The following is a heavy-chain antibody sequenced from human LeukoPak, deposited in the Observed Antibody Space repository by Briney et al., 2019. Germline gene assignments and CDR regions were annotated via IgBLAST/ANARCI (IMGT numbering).Heavy chain of an antibody. V-gene: IGHV5-51*01. Sequence: GESLKISCKDSGGYWIGWVRQMPGKGLEWMGIIYPGDSDTRYSPSFQGQVTISADKSISTAYLQWSSLKASDTAMYYCARGIVGATADYWGQGTLVTVSS. D-gene: IGHD1-26*01. CDR1: GGYW. J-gene: IGHJ4*02. CDR2: IYPGDSDT. CDR3: ARGIVGATADY.